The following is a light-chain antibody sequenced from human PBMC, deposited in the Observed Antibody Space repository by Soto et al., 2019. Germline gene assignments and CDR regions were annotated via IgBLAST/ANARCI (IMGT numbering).Light chain of an antibody. CDR2: DAS. Sequence: IVMTQSPATLSVSPGERATISCRSSQSVSSNLDWYQQKHGQGPRLXIYDASNRPTDIPARFSGSGSGTDLTITISSLQPEDFEVYYCQQRSNWPLTFGQGTRLEN. CDR3: QQRSNWPLT. CDR1: QSVSSN. J-gene: IGKJ5*01. V-gene: IGKV3-11*01.